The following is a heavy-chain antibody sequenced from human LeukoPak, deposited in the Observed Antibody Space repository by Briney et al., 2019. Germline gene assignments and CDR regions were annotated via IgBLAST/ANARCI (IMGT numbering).Heavy chain of an antibody. CDR2: ISPDGSER. J-gene: IGHJ4*02. D-gene: IGHD3-16*01. Sequence: GGSLRLYCSASGFDFATYWIIWVGQAPGKGLEWVANISPDGSERFVDAVRGRFTTSSDNAKNSLTMEMNSLRAEDTAVYYCAGWGGSVNHWGQGTLVTVSS. CDR3: AGWGGSVNH. CDR1: GFDFATYW. V-gene: IGHV3-7*01.